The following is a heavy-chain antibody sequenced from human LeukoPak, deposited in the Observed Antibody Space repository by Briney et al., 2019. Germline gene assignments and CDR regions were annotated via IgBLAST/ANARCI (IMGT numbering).Heavy chain of an antibody. CDR2: IYYSGST. D-gene: IGHD1-1*01. CDR3: ARVRHDYFDY. J-gene: IGHJ4*02. Sequence: SETLSLTCTVSGGSISSYYWSWIRQPPGKGLEWIGYIYYSGSTNYNPSLKSRATISVDTSKNQFSLKLSSVTAADTAVYYCARVRHDYFDYWGQGTLVTVSS. CDR1: GGSISSYY. V-gene: IGHV4-59*01.